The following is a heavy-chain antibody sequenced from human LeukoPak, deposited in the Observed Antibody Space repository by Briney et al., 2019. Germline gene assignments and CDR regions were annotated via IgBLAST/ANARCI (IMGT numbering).Heavy chain of an antibody. CDR3: AKYLAGGWYYIDC. J-gene: IGHJ4*02. D-gene: IGHD6-19*01. Sequence: GGSLRLSCAASGFTFSSNHMSWVRQAPGKGLERVSGISGRGDSTYYTESVKGRFTISRDNSKNTLYLEMNSLRAEDTAVYYCAKYLAGGWYYIDCWGQGTLVTVSS. CDR2: ISGRGDST. V-gene: IGHV3-23*01. CDR1: GFTFSSNH.